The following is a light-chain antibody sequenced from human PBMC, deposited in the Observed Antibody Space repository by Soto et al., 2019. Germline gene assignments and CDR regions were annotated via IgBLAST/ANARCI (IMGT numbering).Light chain of an antibody. CDR3: GTWDTSLTVVL. J-gene: IGLJ2*01. Sequence: QSVLTQPPSVSAASGQKVTISCSGSSSNIGKNYVSWYQQLPGTAPNLLIYETNKRPSGIPDRFSGSKSGTSATLGISGLQTGDEADYYCGTWDTSLTVVLFGGGTKLTVL. V-gene: IGLV1-51*02. CDR2: ETN. CDR1: SSNIGKNY.